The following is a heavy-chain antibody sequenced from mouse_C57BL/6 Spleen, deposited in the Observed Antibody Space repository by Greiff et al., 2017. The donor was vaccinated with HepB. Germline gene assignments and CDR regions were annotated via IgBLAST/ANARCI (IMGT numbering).Heavy chain of an antibody. D-gene: IGHD1-1*01. J-gene: IGHJ2*01. Sequence: EVMLVESGGGLVKPGGSLKLSCAASGFTFSDYGMHWVRQAPEKGLEWVAYISSGSSTIYYADTVKGRFTISRDNAKNTLFLQMTSLRSEDTAMYYCARHYYGSSGYFDYWGQGTTLTVSS. V-gene: IGHV5-17*01. CDR3: ARHYYGSSGYFDY. CDR2: ISSGSSTI. CDR1: GFTFSDYG.